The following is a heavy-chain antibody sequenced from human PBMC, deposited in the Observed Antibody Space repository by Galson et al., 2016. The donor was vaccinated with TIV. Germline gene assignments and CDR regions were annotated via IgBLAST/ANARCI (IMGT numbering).Heavy chain of an antibody. D-gene: IGHD1-26*01. CDR3: ARDGIVDGIYYYYYYGMDV. CDR2: ISDGGNT. J-gene: IGHJ6*02. V-gene: IGHV3-66*01. CDR1: GLSVSINY. Sequence: SLRLSCAASGLSVSINYMTWVRQAPGKGLEWVSLISDGGNTYYPDSVKGRFTISRDNSKNTLYLQMNGLMAEETGVYYCARDGIVDGIYYYYYYGMDVWGQVTAVTVSS.